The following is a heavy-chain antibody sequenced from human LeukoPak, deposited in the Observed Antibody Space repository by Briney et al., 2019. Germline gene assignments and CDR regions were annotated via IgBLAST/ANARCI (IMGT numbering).Heavy chain of an antibody. CDR3: ARGRRYFYGSGFYY. D-gene: IGHD3-10*01. CDR2: INHVGTA. Sequence: PSETLSLTCDVQGGTFSDYYWTWIRQSPGKGLEWIGEINHVGTANYNPSLESRVAIFVNPSNTQFSLKMKSVTAADSAVYYCARGRRYFYGSGFYYWGQGTLVTVSS. J-gene: IGHJ4*02. CDR1: GGTFSDYY. V-gene: IGHV4-34*01.